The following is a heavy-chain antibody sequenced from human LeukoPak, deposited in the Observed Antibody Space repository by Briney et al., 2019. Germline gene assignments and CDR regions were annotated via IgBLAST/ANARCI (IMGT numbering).Heavy chain of an antibody. J-gene: IGHJ6*02. CDR2: IFYSGDT. CDR3: ARWANHGMDV. CDR1: GGSISSYY. V-gene: IGHV4-59*08. Sequence: PSETLSLTCTVSGGSISSYYWSWIRQPPGKGLEWIGYIFYSGDTNYNPSLKSRVTISVDTSKNQSSLKMSSVTAADTAVYYCARWANHGMDVWGQGTTVIVSS.